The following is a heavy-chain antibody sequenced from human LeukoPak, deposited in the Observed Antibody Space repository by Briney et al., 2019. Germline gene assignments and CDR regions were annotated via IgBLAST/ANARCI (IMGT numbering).Heavy chain of an antibody. D-gene: IGHD1-26*01. J-gene: IGHJ4*02. CDR2: ISYDGSNK. CDR1: GFTFSSYG. V-gene: IGHV3-30*03. Sequence: GGSLRLSCAASGFTFSSYGMHWVRQARGKGLEWVAVISYDGSNKYYADSVKGRFTISSDNSKNPLYLQMNSLRAEDTAVYYCARDLEAWEVGATFFDYWGQGTLVTVSS. CDR3: ARDLEAWEVGATFFDY.